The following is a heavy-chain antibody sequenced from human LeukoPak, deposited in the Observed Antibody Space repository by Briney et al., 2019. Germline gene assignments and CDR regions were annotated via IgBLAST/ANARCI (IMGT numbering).Heavy chain of an antibody. CDR3: ARQDYYDSSHC. D-gene: IGHD3-22*01. Sequence: GGSLRLSCAASGFTFDDYAMHWVRQAPGKGLEWVSGISWNSGSIGYADSVKGRFTISRDNAKNSLYLQMNSLRAEDTALYYCARQDYYDSSHCWGQGTLVTVSS. CDR1: GFTFDDYA. V-gene: IGHV3-9*01. CDR2: ISWNSGSI. J-gene: IGHJ4*02.